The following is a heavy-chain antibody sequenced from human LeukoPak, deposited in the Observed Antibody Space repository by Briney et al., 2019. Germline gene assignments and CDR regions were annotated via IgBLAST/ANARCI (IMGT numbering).Heavy chain of an antibody. J-gene: IGHJ4*02. CDR2: IYPGDSDT. CDR1: GYSFTNYW. D-gene: IGHD6-6*01. CDR3: ARLVAPRPVDY. Sequence: GESLKISCKGSGYSFTNYWIGWVRQMPGKGLEWMGIIYPGDSDTKYSPSFQGQVTISADKSISTAYLQWNSLKASDTAMYYCARLVAPRPVDYWGQGTLVTVSS. V-gene: IGHV5-51*01.